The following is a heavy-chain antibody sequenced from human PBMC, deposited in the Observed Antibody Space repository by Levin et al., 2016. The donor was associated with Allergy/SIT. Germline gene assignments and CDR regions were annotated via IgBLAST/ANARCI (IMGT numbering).Heavy chain of an antibody. D-gene: IGHD5-18*01. CDR3: AHRQSVTAMVWYFDY. Sequence: WIRQPPGKALEWLALIYWDDDKRYSPSLKSRLTITKDASKNQVVLTMTNMDPVDTATYYCAHRQSVTAMVWYFDYWGQGTLVTVSS. CDR2: IYWDDDK. J-gene: IGHJ4*02. V-gene: IGHV2-5*02.